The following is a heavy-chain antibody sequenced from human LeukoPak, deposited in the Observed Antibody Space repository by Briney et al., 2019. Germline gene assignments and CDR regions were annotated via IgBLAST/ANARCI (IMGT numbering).Heavy chain of an antibody. CDR1: GVSITSSAYY. Sequence: PSETLSLTCTVSGVSITSSAYYWGWIRQPPGKGLEWIGNIYYSGNTYYNPSLKSRVTIPADTSKNQFSLKLSSATAADTAIYYCTSGPHDYFDDCGQGTLVTVSS. CDR3: TSGPHDYFDD. V-gene: IGHV4-39*01. J-gene: IGHJ4*02. CDR2: IYYSGNT.